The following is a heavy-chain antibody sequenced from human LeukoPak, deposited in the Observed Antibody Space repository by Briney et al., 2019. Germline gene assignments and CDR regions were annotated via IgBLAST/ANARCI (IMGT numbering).Heavy chain of an antibody. CDR3: AKAGLYDYVWGSYRQKWFDP. V-gene: IGHV1-69*05. CDR2: IIPIFGTT. CDR1: GGTFNSYA. D-gene: IGHD3-16*02. J-gene: IGHJ5*02. Sequence: SVKVSCKASGGTFNSYAINWVRQAPGQGLEWMGRIIPIFGTTNYARNFQGRVTITTVKSTSTAYMELSSLRSEDTAVYYCAKAGLYDYVWGSYRQKWFDPWGQGTLVTVCS.